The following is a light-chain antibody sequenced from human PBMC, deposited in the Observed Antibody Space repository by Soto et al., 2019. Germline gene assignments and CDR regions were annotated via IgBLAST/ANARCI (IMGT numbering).Light chain of an antibody. J-gene: IGLJ1*01. V-gene: IGLV2-23*02. Sequence: QSALTQPASVSGSPGQSITISCTGTSSDVGSYNLVSWYQQHPGKAPKLMIYVVNKRPSGVSNRFSGSKSANTASLTISVLQTEDEADYYCCSYAGTNTFVFGTGTKLTVL. CDR3: CSYAGTNTFV. CDR1: SSDVGSYNL. CDR2: VVN.